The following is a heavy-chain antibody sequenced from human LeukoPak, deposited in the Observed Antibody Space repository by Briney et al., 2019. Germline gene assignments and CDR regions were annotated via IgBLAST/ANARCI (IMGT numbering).Heavy chain of an antibody. D-gene: IGHD1-26*01. V-gene: IGHV3-23*01. CDR3: AIHESSIPY. Sequence: PGGSLRLSCAASGLTFSNYAMTWVRQAPGNGQEWVSGISAGSGSTYYADSVKGRFTISRVNSKNTLYLQMSSLRAEDTAIYYCAIHESSIPYWGQGTLVSVSS. CDR2: ISAGSGST. J-gene: IGHJ4*02. CDR1: GLTFSNYA.